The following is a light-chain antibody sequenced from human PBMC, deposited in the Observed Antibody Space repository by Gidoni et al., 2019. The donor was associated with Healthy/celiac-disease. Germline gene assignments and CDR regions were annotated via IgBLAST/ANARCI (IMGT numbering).Light chain of an antibody. CDR1: QSVSSY. CDR2: DAS. V-gene: IGKV3-11*01. J-gene: IGKJ1*01. Sequence: EIVLTQSPATLSLSPGERATLSCRASQSVSSYLAWYQQKPGQAPRLLIYDASNRATGIPARFSGSGSGTDFTLTISSREPEDFAVYYCQQRSNWPRTFXQXTKVEIK. CDR3: QQRSNWPRT.